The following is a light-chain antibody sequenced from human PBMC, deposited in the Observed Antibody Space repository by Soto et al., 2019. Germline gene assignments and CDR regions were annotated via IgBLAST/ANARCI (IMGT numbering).Light chain of an antibody. CDR1: QSISSSY. V-gene: IGKV3-20*01. J-gene: IGKJ1*01. CDR3: QQYGSSSWT. Sequence: EIVLTQSPGTLSLSPGKRATLSCRAGQSISSSYLAWYQQRPGQAPRLLIYGASSRATGIPDRFSGSGSGTEFTLTISRLEPEDFAVYYCQQYGSSSWTFGQGTKVDNK. CDR2: GAS.